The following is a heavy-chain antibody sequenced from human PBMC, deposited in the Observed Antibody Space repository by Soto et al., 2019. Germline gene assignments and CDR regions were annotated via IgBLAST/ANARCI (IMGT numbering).Heavy chain of an antibody. CDR2: VNHIGRT. CDR3: ARGLKSYESGSPELNGN. J-gene: IGHJ4*01. Sequence: SETLSLTCTVSGGSVSSGSYYWSWIRQPPGKGLEWIGNVNHIGRTNYNPSLKGRATISVDTSKTQFSLKVTSVTAADTAVYYCARGLKSYESGSPELNGNCGRGTLVTLSS. D-gene: IGHD3-10*01. V-gene: IGHV4-61*01. CDR1: GGSVSSGSYY.